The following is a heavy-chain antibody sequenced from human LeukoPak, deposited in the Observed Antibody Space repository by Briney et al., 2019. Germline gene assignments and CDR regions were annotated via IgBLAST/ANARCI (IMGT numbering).Heavy chain of an antibody. V-gene: IGHV3-48*03. CDR2: ISSSGSSI. CDR1: GFTFSSYE. Sequence: GGSLRLSCAASGFTFSSYEMNWVRQAPGKGLEWVSYISSSGSSISYADSVKGRFTISRDNAKNSLYLQMNSLRAEDTAVYYCARGMVELDYWGQGTLVTVSS. J-gene: IGHJ4*02. D-gene: IGHD1-1*01. CDR3: ARGMVELDY.